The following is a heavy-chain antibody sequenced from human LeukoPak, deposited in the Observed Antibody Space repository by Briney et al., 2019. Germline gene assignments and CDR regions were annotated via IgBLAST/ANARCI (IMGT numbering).Heavy chain of an antibody. CDR2: IYHSGST. CDR1: GYSISSGYY. J-gene: IGHJ3*02. CDR3: ARPVSAGATTDAFDI. D-gene: IGHD1-26*01. Sequence: PSETLSLTCAVSGYSISSGYYWGWIRQPPGKGLEWIGSIYHSGSTYYNPSLKSRVTISVDTSENQFSLKLSSVTAADTAVYYCARPVSAGATTDAFDIWGQGTMVTVSS. V-gene: IGHV4-38-2*01.